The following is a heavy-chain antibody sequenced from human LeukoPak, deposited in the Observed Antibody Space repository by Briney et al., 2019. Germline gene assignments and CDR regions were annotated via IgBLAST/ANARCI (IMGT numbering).Heavy chain of an antibody. CDR1: GYTITGYY. V-gene: IGHV1-2*02. Sequence: ASAKVSCKASGYTITGYYMHWVRQAPGQGLEWMGWINTNSGGTNYAQKFQGRVTMTRDTSISTAYMELSRLRSDDTAVYYCARVDDRGHYYDSSGPRKLFDYWGQGTLVTVSS. D-gene: IGHD3-22*01. CDR3: ARVDDRGHYYDSSGPRKLFDY. J-gene: IGHJ4*02. CDR2: INTNSGGT.